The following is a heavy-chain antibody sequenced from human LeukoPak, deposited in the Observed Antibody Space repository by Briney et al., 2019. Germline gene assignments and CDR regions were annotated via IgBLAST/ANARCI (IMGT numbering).Heavy chain of an antibody. D-gene: IGHD3-3*01. Sequence: SETLSLTCTVSGGSISSYYWSWIRQPPGKGLEWIGYICYSGSTNYNPSLKSRVTISVDTSKNQFSLKLSSVTAADTAVYYCAREPGGDFWSGYYKGNWFDPWGQGTLVTVSS. V-gene: IGHV4-59*01. CDR1: GGSISSYY. CDR2: ICYSGST. CDR3: AREPGGDFWSGYYKGNWFDP. J-gene: IGHJ5*02.